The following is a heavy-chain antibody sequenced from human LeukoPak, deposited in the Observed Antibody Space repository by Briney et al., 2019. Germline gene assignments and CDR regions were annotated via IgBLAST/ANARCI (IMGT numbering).Heavy chain of an antibody. V-gene: IGHV3-23*01. CDR3: AKGPLTRFDY. J-gene: IGHJ4*02. CDR1: GFTFSNYA. Sequence: GGSLRLSCAASGFTFSNYAMNWVRQAPGKGLEWVSAINGNGDSTYYADSVKGRFTISRDNSKNTLYLQVNSLRDEDTAVYYCAKGPLTRFDYWGQGALVTVSS. D-gene: IGHD4/OR15-4a*01. CDR2: INGNGDST.